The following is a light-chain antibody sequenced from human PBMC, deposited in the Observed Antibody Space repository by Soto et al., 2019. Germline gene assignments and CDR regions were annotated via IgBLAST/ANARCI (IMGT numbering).Light chain of an antibody. V-gene: IGLV1-40*01. CDR2: GDT. J-gene: IGLJ3*02. CDR1: SSNIGAGYD. CDR3: QSYDGSLSGSV. Sequence: QSVLTQPPSVSGAPGQRVTISCTGSSSNIGAGYDVQWYQQLPGTAPKLLIYGDTNRPSGVPDRFSGSNSGTSASLAITGLQAEDESDYYCQSYDGSLSGSVFGGGTKLTVL.